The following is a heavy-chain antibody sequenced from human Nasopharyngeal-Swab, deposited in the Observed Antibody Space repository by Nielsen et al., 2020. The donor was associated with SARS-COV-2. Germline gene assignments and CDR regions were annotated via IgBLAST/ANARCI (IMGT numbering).Heavy chain of an antibody. CDR2: ISYDGSNK. CDR1: GFTFSNAW. D-gene: IGHD2-2*01. V-gene: IGHV3-30*03. J-gene: IGHJ6*02. CDR3: AREYCSSTSCYFWGPDYYYGMDV. Sequence: GESLKISCAASGFTFSNAWMHWVRQAPGKGLEWVAVISYDGSNKYYADSVKGRFTISRDNSKNTLYLQMNSLRAEDTAVYYCAREYCSSTSCYFWGPDYYYGMDVWGQGTTVTVSS.